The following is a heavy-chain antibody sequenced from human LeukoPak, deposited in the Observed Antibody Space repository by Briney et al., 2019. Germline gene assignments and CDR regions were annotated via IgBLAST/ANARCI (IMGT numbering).Heavy chain of an antibody. CDR1: GGSISSYY. J-gene: IGHJ1*01. CDR2: IYYSGST. CDR3: ATLTYCSGGSCFPKYFQH. V-gene: IGHV4-59*08. Sequence: PSETLSLTCTVSGGSISSYYWSWIRQPPGKGLEWIGYIYYSGSTNHNPSLKSRVTISVHTSKNQFSLKLSSVTAADTAVYYCATLTYCSGGSCFPKYFQHWGQGTLVAVSS. D-gene: IGHD2-15*01.